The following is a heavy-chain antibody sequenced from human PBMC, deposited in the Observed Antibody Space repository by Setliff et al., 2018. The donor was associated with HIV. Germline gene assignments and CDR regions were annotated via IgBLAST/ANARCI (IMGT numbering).Heavy chain of an antibody. J-gene: IGHJ4*02. Sequence: SETLSLTCSVSSGSVSGYYWGWIRQPPGKKLEWIGYIHSSGSTIYSASLKSRVSISVDTSKNQVSLRLSSVTAADTAVYYCVTGRDAYKTGYWGQGILVTVSS. V-gene: IGHV4-59*08. CDR2: IHSSGST. CDR3: VTGRDAYKTGY. CDR1: SGSVSGYY. D-gene: IGHD2-15*01.